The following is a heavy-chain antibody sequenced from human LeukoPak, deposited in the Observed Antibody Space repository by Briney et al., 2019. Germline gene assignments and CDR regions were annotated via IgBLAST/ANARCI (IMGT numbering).Heavy chain of an antibody. CDR2: IYYSGST. J-gene: IGHJ6*02. V-gene: IGHV4-59*01. Sequence: SETLSLTCAVYGGSFSGYYWSWIRQSPGKGLEWIGYIYYSGSTNYNPSLKSRVTISVDTSKNQFSLKLHSVTASDTAVYYCARDGGTYGMDVWGQGTTVTVSS. CDR3: ARDGGTYGMDV. CDR1: GGSFSGYY. D-gene: IGHD3-16*01.